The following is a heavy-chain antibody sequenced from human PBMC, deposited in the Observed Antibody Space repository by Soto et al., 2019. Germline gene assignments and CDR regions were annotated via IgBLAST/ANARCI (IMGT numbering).Heavy chain of an antibody. CDR3: ARFLEDCSSTSCYKNWFDP. CDR1: GYTFTSYG. CDR2: ISAYNGNT. V-gene: IGHV1-18*04. D-gene: IGHD2-2*02. J-gene: IGHJ5*02. Sequence: ASVKVSCKASGYTFTSYGISWVRQAPGQGLERMGWISAYNGNTNYAQKLQGRVTMTTDTSTSTAYMELRSLRSDDTAVYYCARFLEDCSSTSCYKNWFDPWGQGTLVTVSS.